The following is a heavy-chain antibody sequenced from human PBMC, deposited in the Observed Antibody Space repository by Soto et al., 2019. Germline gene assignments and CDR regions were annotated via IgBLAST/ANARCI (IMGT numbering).Heavy chain of an antibody. CDR2: ISSSTIYT. CDR3: ASGAASTISKIDY. CDR1: GFTFSDHY. V-gene: IGHV3-11*06. Sequence: GGSLRLSCAASGFTFSDHYMNWISQDPGKGLEWVSYISSSTIYTNYADSVKGRFTISRDNAKNSLYLQMNSLRAEDTAVYYCASGAASTISKIDYWGQGTLVTVSS. J-gene: IGHJ4*02. D-gene: IGHD6-13*01.